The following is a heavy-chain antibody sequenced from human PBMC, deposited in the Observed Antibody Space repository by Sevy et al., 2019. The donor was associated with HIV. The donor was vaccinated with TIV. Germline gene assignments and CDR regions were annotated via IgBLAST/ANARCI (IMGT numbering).Heavy chain of an antibody. CDR1: GSTLTNLS. CDR2: FDPEDGET. V-gene: IGHV1-24*01. D-gene: IGHD3-22*01. J-gene: IGHJ4*02. Sequence: ASVKVSCKVSGSTLTNLSMHWVRQAPGKGLEWMGTFDPEDGETIYAQKFQVRVTMTEDTSTDTAYMELSSLRSEDTAVYYCSTTRDYYDSSGYPFDYWGQGTLVTVSS. CDR3: STTRDYYDSSGYPFDY.